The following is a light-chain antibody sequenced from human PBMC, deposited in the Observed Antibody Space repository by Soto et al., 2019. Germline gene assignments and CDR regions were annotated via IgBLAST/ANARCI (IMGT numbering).Light chain of an antibody. J-gene: IGLJ2*01. V-gene: IGLV3-21*04. Sequence: SYELTQPPSVLVAPGKTARITCGGNNIGSKSVHWYQQKPGQAPVLVIYYDSDRPSGIPERFSGSNSGNTATLTISRVEAGDEADYYCQVWDRSSDHPVFGGGTKLTVL. CDR1: NIGSKS. CDR2: YDS. CDR3: QVWDRSSDHPV.